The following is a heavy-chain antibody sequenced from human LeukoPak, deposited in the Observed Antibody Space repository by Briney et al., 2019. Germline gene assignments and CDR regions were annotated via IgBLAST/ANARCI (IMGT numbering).Heavy chain of an antibody. D-gene: IGHD3-22*01. Sequence: GGSLRLSCAAAGFIFSSYRMNWVRQAPGKGLEWVSSISQSGSHADYADSVKGRFTMSRENAKNSVYLQIDSLRAEDTAVYYCARYYYDSSGYQRIFDYWGQGTLVTVAS. CDR3: ARYYYDSSGYQRIFDY. V-gene: IGHV3-21*06. CDR2: ISQSGSHA. J-gene: IGHJ4*02. CDR1: GFIFSSYR.